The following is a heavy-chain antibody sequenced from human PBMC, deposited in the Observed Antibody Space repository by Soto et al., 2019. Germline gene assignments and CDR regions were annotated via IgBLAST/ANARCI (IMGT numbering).Heavy chain of an antibody. J-gene: IGHJ5*02. CDR3: ARDSYYSNYPNWFDP. D-gene: IGHD4-4*01. V-gene: IGHV1-18*01. CDR2: ISAYNGNT. CDR1: GYTFTSYG. Sequence: ASVKVSCKASGYTFTSYGISWVRQAPGQGLEWMGWISAYNGNTNYAQKLQGRVTMTTDTSTSTAYMELRSLRSDDTAVYYCARDSYYSNYPNWFDPWGQGTLVTVSS.